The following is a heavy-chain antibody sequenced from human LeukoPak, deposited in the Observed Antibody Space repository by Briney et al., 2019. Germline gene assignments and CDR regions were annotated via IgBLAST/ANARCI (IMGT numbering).Heavy chain of an antibody. J-gene: IGHJ4*02. D-gene: IGHD2-2*01. CDR2: IYYSGST. CDR3: ARRQSTYCSSTSCYRRDVDY. CDR1: GGSISSGGYY. Sequence: SQTLSLTCTVSGGSISSGGYYWGWIRQPPGKGLEWIGSIYYSGSTYYNPSLKSRVTISVDTSKNQFSLKLSSVTAADTAVYYCARRQSTYCSSTSCYRRDVDYWGQGTLVTVSS. V-gene: IGHV4-39*01.